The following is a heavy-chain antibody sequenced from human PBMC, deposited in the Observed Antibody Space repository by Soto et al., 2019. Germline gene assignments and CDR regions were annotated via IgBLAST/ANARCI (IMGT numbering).Heavy chain of an antibody. CDR1: GGSISSGGYY. Sequence: QVQLQESGPGLVKPSQTLSLTCTVSGGSISSGGYYWCWIRQHPGKGLEWIGYIYYSGSTYHNPSLKSRVTISVDTSKHQSSLKLSSVTAAHTAVYYCARTYYYDRSEDYWGQGTLVTVSA. D-gene: IGHD3-22*01. V-gene: IGHV4-31*03. CDR2: IYYSGST. J-gene: IGHJ4*02. CDR3: ARTYYYDRSEDY.